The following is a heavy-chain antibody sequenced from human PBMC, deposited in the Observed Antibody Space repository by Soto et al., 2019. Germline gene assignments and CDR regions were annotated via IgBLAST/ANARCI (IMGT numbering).Heavy chain of an antibody. CDR2: IYYSGST. Sequence: QVQLQESSPGLVKPSQTLSLTCTVSGGSISSGGYYWSWIRQHPEKVLEWIGYIYYSGSTYYNPSLKSRVTISVDTSKKQFSLKLSSVTAADTDEYYFARSSTSAIYFDYWGQGTLVTVSS. D-gene: IGHD2-2*01. J-gene: IGHJ4*02. CDR3: ARSSTSAIYFDY. CDR1: GGSISSGGYY. V-gene: IGHV4-31*03.